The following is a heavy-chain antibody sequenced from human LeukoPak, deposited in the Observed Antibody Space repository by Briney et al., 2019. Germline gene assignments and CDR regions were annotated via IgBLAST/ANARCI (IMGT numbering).Heavy chain of an antibody. CDR1: GSIFTSYW. CDR2: IYPGDSDT. D-gene: IGHD2-15*01. Sequence: GASLQISCKCSGSIFTSYWIGWVRQLPGKGLEWMGIIYPGDSDTRYSPSFQGQVTISADKSISTAYLQWSSLKASDTAMYYCARGPYCSGGSCYPHFDYWGQGTLVTVSS. CDR3: ARGPYCSGGSCYPHFDY. V-gene: IGHV5-51*01. J-gene: IGHJ4*02.